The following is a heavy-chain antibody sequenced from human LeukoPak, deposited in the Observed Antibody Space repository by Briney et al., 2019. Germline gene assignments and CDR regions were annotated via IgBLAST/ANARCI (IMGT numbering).Heavy chain of an antibody. V-gene: IGHV3-23*01. D-gene: IGHD3-16*02. CDR1: GFTFSTYA. CDR2: ISXSGXST. Sequence: PGGSLRLSCAASGFTFSTYAMSWVRQAPGKGLQWVSAISXSGXSTYYADSVKGRFTISRDNSKNTLYLQMNSLRAEDTAVYYCARXRGRLGELSLPLVLGGDYWGQGTLVTVSS. CDR3: ARXRGRLGELSLPLVLGGDY. J-gene: IGHJ4*02.